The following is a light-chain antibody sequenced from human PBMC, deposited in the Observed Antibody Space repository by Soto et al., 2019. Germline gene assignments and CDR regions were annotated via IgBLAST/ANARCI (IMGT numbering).Light chain of an antibody. CDR2: EVV. V-gene: IGLV2-8*01. CDR1: KSDIGVYDF. Sequence: QSVLTQPPSASGSPGQSVTISCTGTKSDIGVYDFVSWYQHHPGKAPRLIIYEVVQRPSGVPDRFYGSKSGTSASLAITGLQAEDEADYYCQSYDSSLSGSGVFGGGTQLTVL. J-gene: IGLJ3*02. CDR3: QSYDSSLSGSGV.